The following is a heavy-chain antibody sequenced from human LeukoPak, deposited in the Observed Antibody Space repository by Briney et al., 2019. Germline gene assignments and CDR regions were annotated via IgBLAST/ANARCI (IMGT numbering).Heavy chain of an antibody. J-gene: IGHJ4*02. CDR3: ASQSITIFGVVIESIDY. CDR2: IYYSGST. CDR1: GGSISSTSYY. V-gene: IGHV4-39*01. Sequence: SETLSLTCTVSGGSISSTSYYWGWIRQPPGKGLEWIGSIYYSGSTYYNPSLKSRVTISVDTSKNQFSLKLSSVTAADTVVYYCASQSITIFGVVIESIDYWGQGTLVTVSS. D-gene: IGHD3-3*01.